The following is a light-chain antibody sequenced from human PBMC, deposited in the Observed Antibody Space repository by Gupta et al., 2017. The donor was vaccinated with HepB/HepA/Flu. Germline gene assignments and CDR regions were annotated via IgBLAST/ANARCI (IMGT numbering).Light chain of an antibody. J-gene: IGKJ3*01. CDR2: LGS. Sequence: DIVMTQSPLSLPVTPGEPASISCRSSQSLLHSNGYNYLDWYLQKPGQSPQLLIYLGSNRASGVLDRFSSSRSGTQFTLKLRSVEAADVGVYYCMQSPQSQTFGPGTKLEIK. CDR1: QSLLHSNGYNY. CDR3: MQSPQSQT. V-gene: IGKV2-28*01.